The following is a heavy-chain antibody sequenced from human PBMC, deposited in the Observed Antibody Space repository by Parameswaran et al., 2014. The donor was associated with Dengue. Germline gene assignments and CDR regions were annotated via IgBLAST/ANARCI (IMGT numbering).Heavy chain of an antibody. D-gene: IGHD3-22*01. CDR3: GFTMIAEGFDY. Sequence: RWIRQPPGKGLEWIGEINHSGSTNYNPSLKSRVTISVDTSKNQFSLKLSSVTAADTAVYYCGFTMIAEGFDYWGQGTLVTVSS. J-gene: IGHJ4*02. V-gene: IGHV4-34*01. CDR2: INHSGST.